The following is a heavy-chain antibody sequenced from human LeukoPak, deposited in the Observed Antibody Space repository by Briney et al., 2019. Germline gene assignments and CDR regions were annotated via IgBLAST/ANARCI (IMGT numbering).Heavy chain of an antibody. D-gene: IGHD6-13*01. CDR3: AKVIAAAGTWYYYYYMDV. J-gene: IGHJ6*03. V-gene: IGHV3-23*01. CDR2: ISGSGGST. Sequence: GGSLRLSCAASGFSFSNAWMSWVRQAPGKGLEWVSAISGSGGSTYYADSVKGRFTISRDNSKNTLYLQMNSLRAEDTAVYYCAKVIAAAGTWYYYYYMDVWGKGTTVTVSS. CDR1: GFSFSNAW.